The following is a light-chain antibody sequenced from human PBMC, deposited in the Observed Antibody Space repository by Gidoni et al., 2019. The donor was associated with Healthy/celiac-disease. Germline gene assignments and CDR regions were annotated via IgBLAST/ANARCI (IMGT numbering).Light chain of an antibody. CDR3: QQYNNWSGT. CDR1: QSVSSN. J-gene: IGKJ1*01. V-gene: IGKV3-15*01. Sequence: EIVMTQSPATLSVSPGERATLSCRASQSVSSNLDWYQQKPGQAPRLLIYGASNRATGIPARFSGSGSGTEFTLTISSLQSEDFAVYYCQQYNNWSGTFGQGTKVEIK. CDR2: GAS.